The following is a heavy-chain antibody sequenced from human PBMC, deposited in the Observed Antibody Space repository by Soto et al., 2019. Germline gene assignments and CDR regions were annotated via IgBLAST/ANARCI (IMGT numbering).Heavy chain of an antibody. CDR3: SYDAVSWRGCIDV. CDR1: GCTFNSYA. Sequence: GVALRLSWLASGCTFNSYAMTWVRQAPGKGLEWVSTMSRRGDGPYSAASGNGRFTISRDNSRTTLSLQISSLRAEDTAVYYWSYDAVSWRGCIDVWGQGPMVPASS. CDR2: MSRRGDGP. J-gene: IGHJ6*02. V-gene: IGHV3-23*01.